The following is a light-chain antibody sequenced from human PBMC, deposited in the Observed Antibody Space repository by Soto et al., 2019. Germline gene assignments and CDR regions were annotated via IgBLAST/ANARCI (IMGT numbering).Light chain of an antibody. V-gene: IGKV3-20*01. Sequence: EILFAQSPGTLSLTPGERPTLSCRASQSVSSSYLAWYQQKHGQAPRLLIYGASSRANGIPDSFSSSGSGADFTLTISRLEPEDFAVYDGQQYGSSPGLTFGGGTQVDIK. CDR3: QQYGSSPGLT. CDR2: GAS. CDR1: QSVSSSY. J-gene: IGKJ4*01.